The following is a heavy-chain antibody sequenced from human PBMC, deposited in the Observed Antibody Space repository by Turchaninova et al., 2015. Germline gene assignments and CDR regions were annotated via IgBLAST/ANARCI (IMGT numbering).Heavy chain of an antibody. V-gene: IGHV3-33*08. Sequence: QVQLVEAGGGVVQPGRSLRISCAASGFTFSNFGRPWVRQGAGKGLGGGGGVWWGGWGRGADPDCGKGRFTISGDTSKSTLCMQSNSRGVEDTAVYYCAVGGHVSQGAWFVVNNWGQGTLVTVSS. CDR1: GFTFSNFG. J-gene: IGHJ4*02. D-gene: IGHD3-16*01. CDR3: AVGGHVSQGAWFVVNN. CDR2: VWWGGWGRG.